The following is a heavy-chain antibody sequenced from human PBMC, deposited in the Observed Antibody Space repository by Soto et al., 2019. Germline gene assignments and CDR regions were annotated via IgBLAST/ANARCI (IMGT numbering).Heavy chain of an antibody. CDR3: ARYCSSTSCRKGLFDY. D-gene: IGHD2-2*01. V-gene: IGHV3-33*01. CDR2: IWYDGTDE. CDR1: GFTFSSYN. J-gene: IGHJ4*02. Sequence: GGSLRLSCAVSGFTFSSYNMHWVRQAPGRGLEWVAVIWYDGTDEYYADSVKGRFTISRDNSRNTLYLQMNSLRAEDTAVYYCARYCSSTSCRKGLFDYWGQGTLVTVSS.